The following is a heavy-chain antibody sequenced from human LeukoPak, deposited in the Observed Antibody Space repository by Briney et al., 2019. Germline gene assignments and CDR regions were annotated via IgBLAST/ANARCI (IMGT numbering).Heavy chain of an antibody. Sequence: GESLKISCKGSGYSFTNYWIAWVRQMPGKGLEWMGIIYPDDSDTRYSPSFQGQVTISADKSISTAYLQWSSLKASDTARYYCARIWLRAFDIWGQGTMVTASS. D-gene: IGHD3-16*01. CDR2: IYPDDSDT. V-gene: IGHV5-51*01. J-gene: IGHJ3*02. CDR1: GYSFTNYW. CDR3: ARIWLRAFDI.